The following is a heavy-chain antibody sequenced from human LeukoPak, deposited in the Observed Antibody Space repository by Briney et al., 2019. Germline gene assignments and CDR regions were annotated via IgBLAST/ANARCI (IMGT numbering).Heavy chain of an antibody. CDR1: GFTFSSYA. CDR3: ARDPGEYYYDSSGTRLFDY. Sequence: GGSLRLSCAASGFTFSSYAMSWVRQAPGKGLEWVSAISGSGGSTYYADSVKGRFTISRDNSKNTLYLQMNSLRAEDTAVYYCARDPGEYYYDSSGTRLFDYWGQGTLVTVSS. D-gene: IGHD3-22*01. CDR2: ISGSGGST. J-gene: IGHJ4*02. V-gene: IGHV3-23*01.